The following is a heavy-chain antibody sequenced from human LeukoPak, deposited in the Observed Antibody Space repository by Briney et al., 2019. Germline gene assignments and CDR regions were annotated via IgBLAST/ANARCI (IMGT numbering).Heavy chain of an antibody. V-gene: IGHV3-21*01. CDR1: GFTFSSYS. J-gene: IGHJ4*02. D-gene: IGHD2-15*01. CDR3: ARDRCSGGSCKYYFDY. CDR2: ISSSSSYI. Sequence: GGSLRLSCAASGFTFSSYSMNWVRQAPGKGLEWVSSISSSSSYIYYADSVKGRFTISRDNAKNSLYLQMNSLRAEDTAVYYCARDRCSGGSCKYYFDYWGQGTLVTVPS.